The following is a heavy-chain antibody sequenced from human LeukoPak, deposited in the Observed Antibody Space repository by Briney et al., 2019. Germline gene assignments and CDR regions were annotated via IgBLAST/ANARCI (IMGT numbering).Heavy chain of an antibody. CDR1: GFTFSRHW. J-gene: IGHJ4*02. V-gene: IGHV3-74*01. Sequence: GGSLRLSCAASGFTFSRHWMHWVRQAPGKGLVWVSRINSDGSSTSYAESVKGRFTISRDNANNILFLQMNSLRAEDTAVYYCARGPDASGIYHPGDYWGQGTLVTVSS. CDR3: ARGPDASGIYHPGDY. CDR2: INSDGSST. D-gene: IGHD3-10*01.